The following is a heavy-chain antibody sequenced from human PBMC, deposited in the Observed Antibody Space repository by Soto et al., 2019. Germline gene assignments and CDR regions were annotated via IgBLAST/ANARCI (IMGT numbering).Heavy chain of an antibody. CDR1: GFIFNTYG. CDR2: VSGGGGST. CDR3: AIPPEDCSGATCYFPFCY. J-gene: IGHJ4*02. V-gene: IGHV3-23*01. D-gene: IGHD2-15*01. Sequence: PVGSLRLSCVVSGFIFNTYGMSWVRQAPGKGLEWVSSVSGGGGSTYYAESVKGRFTISRDNSKNTLYLQMNSLRDEDTAVFYCAIPPEDCSGATCYFPFCYWGQGTLVTVSS.